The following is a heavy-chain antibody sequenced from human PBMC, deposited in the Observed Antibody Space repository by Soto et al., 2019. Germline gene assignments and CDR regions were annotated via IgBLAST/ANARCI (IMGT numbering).Heavy chain of an antibody. V-gene: IGHV1-18*01. CDR3: ERYFWSGRLPYHFDF. CDR1: GYTFNSFG. J-gene: IGHJ4*02. D-gene: IGHD3-3*01. CDR2: ISGYNANT. Sequence: ASVKVSCKGSGYTFNSFGISWVRQAPGQGLEWMGWISGYNANTKYAQKFQGRVTMTTDTSTSTAYMDLRSLRSDDTAVYYCERYFWSGRLPYHFDFWGQGTLVTVSS.